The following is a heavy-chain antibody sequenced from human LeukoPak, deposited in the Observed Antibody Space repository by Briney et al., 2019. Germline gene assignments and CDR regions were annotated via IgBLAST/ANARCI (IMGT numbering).Heavy chain of an antibody. CDR2: MYYSGST. D-gene: IGHD3-10*01. V-gene: IGHV4-59*01. CDR1: GGSISSYY. CDR3: ARGYYYGSGSYYNPTHFDY. Sequence: TSETLSLTCTVSGGSISSYYWSWIRQPPGKGLEWIGYMYYSGSTINNPSLMSRVIISVDTSKSQFSLRLSSVTAADTAVYYCARGYYYGSGSYYNPTHFDYWGQGTLVTVSS. J-gene: IGHJ4*02.